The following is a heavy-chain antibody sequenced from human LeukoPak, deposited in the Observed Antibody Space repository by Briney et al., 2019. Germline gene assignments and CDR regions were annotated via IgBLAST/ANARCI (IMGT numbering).Heavy chain of an antibody. J-gene: IGHJ4*02. CDR3: ARAVGATLYYSFDY. CDR1: GGSISSSSYY. Sequence: SETLSLTCTVSGGSISSSSYYLGWIRQPPGKGLEWIGSIYYSGSTYYHPSLKSRVTISVDTSKNQFSLKLSSVTAADTAVYYCARAVGATLYYSFDYWGQGTLVTVSS. V-gene: IGHV4-39*07. D-gene: IGHD1-26*01. CDR2: IYYSGST.